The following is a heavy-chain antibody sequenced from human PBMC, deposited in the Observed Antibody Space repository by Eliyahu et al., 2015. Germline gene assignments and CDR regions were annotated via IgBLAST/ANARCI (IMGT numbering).Heavy chain of an antibody. Sequence: VQLVESGGGLVKPGGSLXXXCASSCFTFGSYSLNWVRQAPGKGLXWLSSISSTSTYISYADAVKGRFTISRDNAKNSVYLHMNSLRAEDTAVYYCARTMTTVTQDGLDIWGQGTMVTVS. D-gene: IGHD4-17*01. CDR2: ISSTSTYI. CDR3: ARTMTTVTQDGLDI. V-gene: IGHV3-21*02. CDR1: CFTFGSYS. J-gene: IGHJ3*02.